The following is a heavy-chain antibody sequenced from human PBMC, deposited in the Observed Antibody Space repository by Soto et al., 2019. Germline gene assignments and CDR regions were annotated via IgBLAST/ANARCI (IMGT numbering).Heavy chain of an antibody. CDR2: IYYSGST. D-gene: IGHD2-21*01. J-gene: IGHJ4*02. Sequence: QVQLQESGPGLVKPSQTLSLTCTVSGGSISSGGYYWSWIRQHPGKGLEWIGYIYYSGSTYYNPSLKSRVTVAVDTSKNQFSLKLSSVTAADTAVYYCARGGHIVVVNAIRGGRYFDYWGQGTLVTVSS. CDR1: GGSISSGGYY. CDR3: ARGGHIVVVNAIRGGRYFDY. V-gene: IGHV4-31*03.